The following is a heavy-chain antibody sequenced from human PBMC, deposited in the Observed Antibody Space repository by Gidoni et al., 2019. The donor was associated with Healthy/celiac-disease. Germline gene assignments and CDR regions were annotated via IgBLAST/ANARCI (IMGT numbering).Heavy chain of an antibody. V-gene: IGHV3-33*01. CDR1: GFPFRSYG. CDR3: ARDQELSFDY. CDR2: IWYDGSKK. D-gene: IGHD1-7*01. Sequence: QVQLVESGGGVVQPGRSLRHSCAASGFPFRSYGMHWVRHAPGKGLEWVAVIWYDGSKKDYADSVKGRFTISRDNSKNTLYLQMNSLRAEDTAVYYCARDQELSFDYWGQGTLVTVSS. J-gene: IGHJ4*02.